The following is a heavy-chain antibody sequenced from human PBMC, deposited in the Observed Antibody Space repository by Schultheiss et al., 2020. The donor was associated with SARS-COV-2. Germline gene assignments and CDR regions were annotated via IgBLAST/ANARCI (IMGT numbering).Heavy chain of an antibody. D-gene: IGHD1-1*01. CDR3: GKGGGTNSVDY. CDR2: ISSSSSYI. J-gene: IGHJ4*02. CDR1: GFTFSSYS. Sequence: GGSLRLSCAASGFTFSSYSMNWVRQAPGKGLECVSSISSSSSYIYYADSVKGRFTISRDNAKNSLYLQMNSLRAEDTAEYYCGKGGGTNSVDYWGQGILVTVSS. V-gene: IGHV3-21*04.